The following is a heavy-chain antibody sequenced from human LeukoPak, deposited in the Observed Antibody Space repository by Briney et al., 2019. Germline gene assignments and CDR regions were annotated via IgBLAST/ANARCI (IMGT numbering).Heavy chain of an antibody. D-gene: IGHD2-21*01. J-gene: IGHJ4*02. CDR3: AKGTVVYCDY. CDR2: ISYDGSNK. CDR1: GFTFSSYG. Sequence: GGSLRLSCAASGFTFSSYGMHWVRQAPGKGLEWVAVISYDGSNKYYADSVKGRFTISRDNSKNTLYLQMNSLGAEDTAVYYCAKGTVVYCDYWGQGTLVTVSS. V-gene: IGHV3-30*18.